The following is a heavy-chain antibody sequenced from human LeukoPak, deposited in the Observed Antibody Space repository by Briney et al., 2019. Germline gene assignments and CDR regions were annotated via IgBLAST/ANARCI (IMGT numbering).Heavy chain of an antibody. CDR3: ARMAYFARSVAPLIDY. V-gene: IGHV4-34*01. Sequence: SETLSLTCAVSGDSFGDNFWSWIRQPPGKGLEWIGEINHSGTANYNPSLRSRVIISIDTSKNQFSLKLISVTAADTAVYYCARMAYFARSVAPLIDYWGQGTLVAVSS. CDR1: GDSFGDNF. J-gene: IGHJ4*02. CDR2: INHSGTA. D-gene: IGHD2/OR15-2a*01.